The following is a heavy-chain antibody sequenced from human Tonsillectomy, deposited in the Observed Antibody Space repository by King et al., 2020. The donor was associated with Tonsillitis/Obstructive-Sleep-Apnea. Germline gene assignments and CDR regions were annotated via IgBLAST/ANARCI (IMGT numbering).Heavy chain of an antibody. J-gene: IGHJ4*02. V-gene: IGHV3-72*01. CDR3: ARRYCGGDCSLDY. CDR2: TGNKANSYTT. D-gene: IGHD2-21*01. Sequence: VQLVESGGGLVQPGRSLRLSCAASGFTFSDHYMDWVRQAPGKGLEWVGRTGNKANSYTTKYAASVKGRFTISRDDSKNSLYLQMNSLKTEDTAVYYCARRYCGGDCSLDYWGQGTLVTVSS. CDR1: GFTFSDHY.